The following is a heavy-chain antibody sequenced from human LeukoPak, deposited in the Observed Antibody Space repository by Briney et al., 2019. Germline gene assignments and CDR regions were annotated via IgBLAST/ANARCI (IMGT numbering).Heavy chain of an antibody. Sequence: SETLSLTCTVSGGSISSYYWSWIRQPPGKGLEWIGYIYYSGSTNYNPSLRSRVTISVDTSKNQFSLKLSSVTAADTAVYYCAAERELLTGFDYWGQGTLVTVSS. V-gene: IGHV4-59*01. CDR2: IYYSGST. CDR1: GGSISSYY. D-gene: IGHD1-26*01. J-gene: IGHJ4*02. CDR3: AAERELLTGFDY.